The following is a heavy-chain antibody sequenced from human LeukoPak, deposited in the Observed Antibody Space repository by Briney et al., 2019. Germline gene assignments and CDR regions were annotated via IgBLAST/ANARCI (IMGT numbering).Heavy chain of an antibody. D-gene: IGHD6-13*01. CDR2: IYYTGST. J-gene: IGHJ4*02. Sequence: SEILSLTCTVSGGSITNYYWSWIRQSPEKGLEWIGYIYYTGSTNYNPSLRRRVTISVETSKNQFSLKLSSVAAADTAVYYCARTDYSSSWFFDYWGQGTLVTVSS. V-gene: IGHV4-59*01. CDR1: GGSITNYY. CDR3: ARTDYSSSWFFDY.